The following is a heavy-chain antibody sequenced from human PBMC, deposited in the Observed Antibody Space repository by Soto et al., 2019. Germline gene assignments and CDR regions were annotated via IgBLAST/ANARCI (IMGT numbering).Heavy chain of an antibody. V-gene: IGHV1-69*01. CDR3: AWDGSATKYYLYERDV. Sequence: QVQLVQSGAEVKKPGSSVKVSCWASGGSFSSYAVSWVRQAPGQGLEWMGVIIPLLHTPKYAPQFQDRVTITADVSATTAYMAATCFCSGDTAVYFCAWDGSATKYYLYERDVCGQGTAVTVSS. D-gene: IGHD6-25*01. CDR1: GGSFSSYA. CDR2: IIPLLHTP. J-gene: IGHJ6*02.